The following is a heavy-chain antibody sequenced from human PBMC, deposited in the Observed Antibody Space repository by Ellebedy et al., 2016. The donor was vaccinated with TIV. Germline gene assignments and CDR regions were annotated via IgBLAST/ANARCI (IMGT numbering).Heavy chain of an antibody. V-gene: IGHV4-39*01. CDR3: ARNPPTYNWVDS. CDR2: IYYSGDT. Sequence: SETLSLTCTVSADSLSRSSYYWGWFRLPPGKGLEWIGNIYYSGDTDYNPSLKSRVTMSVDTSKNQFSLNLRSVTAADTAVYYCARNPPTYNWVDSWGQGILVAVSS. J-gene: IGHJ5*01. CDR1: ADSLSRSSYY.